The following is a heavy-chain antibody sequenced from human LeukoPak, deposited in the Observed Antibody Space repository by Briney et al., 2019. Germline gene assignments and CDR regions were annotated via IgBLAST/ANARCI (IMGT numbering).Heavy chain of an antibody. CDR3: ARDPDLSGYSFFDY. CDR1: GFTLRSYW. Sequence: QPGGSLRLSCAASGFTLRSYWMHWVRHAPGKGLVWVSRINSDGSRTSYADSVKGRFTISRDNAKNTLYLQMNSLRAEDTAVYYCARDPDLSGYSFFDYWGQGTLVTVSS. CDR2: INSDGSRT. D-gene: IGHD3-22*01. J-gene: IGHJ4*02. V-gene: IGHV3-74*01.